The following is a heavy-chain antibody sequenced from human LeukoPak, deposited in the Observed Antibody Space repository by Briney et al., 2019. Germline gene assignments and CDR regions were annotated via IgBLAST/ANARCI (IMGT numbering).Heavy chain of an antibody. Sequence: PGGSLRLSCAASGLTFSSYAMSWVRQAPGKGLEWVSAMSGSGGSTYYADSVKGRFTISRDNSKNTLYLQMNSLRAEDTAVYYCAKDSGSMVRGPFDYWGQGTPVTVSS. J-gene: IGHJ4*02. CDR1: GLTFSSYA. V-gene: IGHV3-23*01. CDR3: AKDSGSMVRGPFDY. D-gene: IGHD3-10*01. CDR2: MSGSGGST.